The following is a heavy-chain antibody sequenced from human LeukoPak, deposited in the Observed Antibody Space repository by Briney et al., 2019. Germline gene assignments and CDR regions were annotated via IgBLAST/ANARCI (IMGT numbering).Heavy chain of an antibody. D-gene: IGHD6-19*01. CDR1: GFTFSSHA. CDR3: ARARGYSSGWYHYFDY. V-gene: IGHV3-30-3*01. CDR2: ISYDGSNK. Sequence: GGSLRLSCAAPGFTFSSHAMHWVRQAPGKGLEWVAVISYDGSNKYYADSAKGRFTISRDNSKNTLYLQMNSLRAEDTAVYYCARARGYSSGWYHYFDYWGQGTLVTVSS. J-gene: IGHJ4*02.